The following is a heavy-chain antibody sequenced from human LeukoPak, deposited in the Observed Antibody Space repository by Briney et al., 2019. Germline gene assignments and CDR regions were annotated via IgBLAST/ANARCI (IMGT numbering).Heavy chain of an antibody. CDR2: IIPILGIA. CDR1: GYTFTSYG. CDR3: ATQSHYYDSSGYAFNGFDP. D-gene: IGHD3-22*01. V-gene: IGHV1-69*04. Sequence: SVKVSCKASGYTFTSYGISWVRQAPGQGLEWMGRIIPILGIANYAQKFQGRVTITADKSTSTAYMELSSLRSEDTAVYYCATQSHYYDSSGYAFNGFDPWGQGTLVTAAS. J-gene: IGHJ5*02.